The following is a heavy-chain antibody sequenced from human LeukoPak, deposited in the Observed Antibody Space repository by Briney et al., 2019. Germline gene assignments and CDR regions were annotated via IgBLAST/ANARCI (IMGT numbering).Heavy chain of an antibody. CDR1: GGSISSSSYY. D-gene: IGHD3-22*01. CDR3: ALLSGYLLY. V-gene: IGHV4-39*01. Sequence: SETLSLTCTVSGGSISSSSYYWGWIRQPPGKGLEWIGSIYYSGSTYYNPSLKSRVTISVDTSKNQFSLKLSSVTAADTAVYYCALLSGYLLYWGQGTLVTVSS. J-gene: IGHJ4*02. CDR2: IYYSGST.